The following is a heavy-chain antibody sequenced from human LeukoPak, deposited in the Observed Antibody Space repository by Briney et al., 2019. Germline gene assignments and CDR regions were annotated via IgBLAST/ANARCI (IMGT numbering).Heavy chain of an antibody. J-gene: IGHJ4*02. CDR1: GYTFTTYY. CDR2: IKPSGGTT. Sequence: GASVKVSCKASGYTFTTYYMHWLRQAPGQGLEWMGLIKPSGGTTLYAKKFQGRVTMTVDTSASTVHLELYSLRSEDTALYYCARGRYCSSTSCSYSAYDLCGYWGQGTLVTVSS. V-gene: IGHV1-46*01. D-gene: IGHD2-2*01. CDR3: ARGRYCSSTSCSYSAYDLCGY.